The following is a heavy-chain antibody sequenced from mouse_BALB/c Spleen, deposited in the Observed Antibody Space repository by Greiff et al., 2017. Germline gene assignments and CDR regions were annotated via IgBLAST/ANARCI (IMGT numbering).Heavy chain of an antibody. J-gene: IGHJ4*01. D-gene: IGHD3-1*01. CDR2: ISCYNGAT. V-gene: IGHV1S34*01. CDR3: ARQLGLRNAMDY. Sequence: LVKTGASVKISCKASGYSFTGYYMHWVKQSHGKSLEWIGYISCYNGATSYNQKFKGKATFTVDTSSSTAYMQFNSLTTEDSAVYYCARQLGLRNAMDYWGQGTSGTVSS. CDR1: GYSFTGYY.